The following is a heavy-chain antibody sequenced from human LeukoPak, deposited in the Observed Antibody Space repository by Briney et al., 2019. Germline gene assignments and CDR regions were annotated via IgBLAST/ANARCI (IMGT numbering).Heavy chain of an antibody. CDR1: GGSFSGYY. D-gene: IGHD3-10*01. J-gene: IGHJ4*02. Sequence: KPSETLSLTCAVYGGSFSGYYWSWIRQPPGKGLEWMGEINHSGSTNYNPSLKSRVTISVDTSKNQFSLKLSSVTAADTAVYYCARGRYTMVRGVKAYYFDYWGQGTLVTVSS. CDR3: ARGRYTMVRGVKAYYFDY. CDR2: INHSGST. V-gene: IGHV4-34*01.